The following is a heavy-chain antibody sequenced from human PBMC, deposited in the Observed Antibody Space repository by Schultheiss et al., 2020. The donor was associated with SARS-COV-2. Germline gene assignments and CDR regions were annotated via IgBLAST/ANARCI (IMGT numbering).Heavy chain of an antibody. CDR3: ARATRVESLFSVRGGSFDF. V-gene: IGHV4-34*09. CDR2: IYYSGST. Sequence: SETLSLTCAVYGGSFSGYYWSWIRQPPGKGLEWIGYIYYSGSTYYNPSLKSRVTISVDTSKNQFSLKLSSVTAADTAVYFCARATRVESLFSVRGGSFDFWGRGALVTVSS. J-gene: IGHJ4*02. D-gene: IGHD5-24*01. CDR1: GGSFSGYY.